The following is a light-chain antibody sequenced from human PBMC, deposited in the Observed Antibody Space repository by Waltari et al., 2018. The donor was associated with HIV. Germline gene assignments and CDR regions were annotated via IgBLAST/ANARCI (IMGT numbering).Light chain of an antibody. CDR3: MQGTYWPAT. CDR2: KAS. V-gene: IGKV2-30*02. CDR1: QSLLHSDGNTY. J-gene: IGKJ1*01. Sequence: DVVMTQSPLSLPVTLGQPASISCRSSQSLLHSDGNTYLSWFHQRPGQSPRRLIYKASNRDSGVPDRFSGSGSGTDFTLEISRVEAEDVGVFYCMQGTYWPATFGQGTKVEIK.